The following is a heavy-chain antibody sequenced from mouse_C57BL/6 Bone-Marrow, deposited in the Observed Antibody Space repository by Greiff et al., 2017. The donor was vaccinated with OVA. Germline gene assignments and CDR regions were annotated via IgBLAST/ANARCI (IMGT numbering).Heavy chain of an antibody. CDR1: GFTFSDYG. CDR2: ISSGSSTI. Sequence: EVKLMESGGGLVKPGGSLKLSCAASGFTFSDYGMHWVRQAPEKGLEWVAYISSGSSTIYYADTVKGRFTISRDNAKNTLFLQMTSLRSEDTAMYYCARTLLGLYYAMDYWGQGTSVTVSS. V-gene: IGHV5-17*01. CDR3: ARTLLGLYYAMDY. D-gene: IGHD3-3*01. J-gene: IGHJ4*01.